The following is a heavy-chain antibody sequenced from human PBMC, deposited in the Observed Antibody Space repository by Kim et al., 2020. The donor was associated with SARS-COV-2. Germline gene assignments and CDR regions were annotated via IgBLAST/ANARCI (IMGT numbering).Heavy chain of an antibody. CDR2: ISWDGGST. V-gene: IGHV3-43*01. CDR1: GFTFDDYT. Sequence: GGSLRLSCAASGFTFDDYTMHWVRQAPGKGLEWVSLISWDGGSTYYADSVKGRFTISRDNSKNSLYLHMNSLRTEDTALYYCAKDMGYVAVAGTAGSAFDIWGQGTMVTVSS. D-gene: IGHD6-19*01. CDR3: AKDMGYVAVAGTAGSAFDI. J-gene: IGHJ3*02.